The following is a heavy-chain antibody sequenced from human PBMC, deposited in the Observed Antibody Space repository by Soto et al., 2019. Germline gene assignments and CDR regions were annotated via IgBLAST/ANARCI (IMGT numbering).Heavy chain of an antibody. CDR3: AKVGPSSWDNWFDP. D-gene: IGHD6-13*01. CDR1: GFTFSSYG. CDR2: ISYDGSNK. V-gene: IGHV3-30*18. Sequence: HPGGSLRLSCAASGFTFSSYGMHWVRQAPGKGLEWVAVISYDGSNKYYADSVKGRFTISRDNSKNTLYLQMNSLRAEDTVVYYCAKVGPSSWDNWFDPWGQGTLVTVSS. J-gene: IGHJ5*02.